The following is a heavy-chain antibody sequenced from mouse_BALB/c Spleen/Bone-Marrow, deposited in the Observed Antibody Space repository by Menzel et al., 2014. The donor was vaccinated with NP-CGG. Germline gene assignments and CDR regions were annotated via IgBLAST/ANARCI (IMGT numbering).Heavy chain of an antibody. J-gene: IGHJ2*01. V-gene: IGHV4-1*02. CDR2: INSDSSTI. CDR1: GFDFSRYW. D-gene: IGHD2-3*01. CDR3: ARLGYYGYFDY. Sequence: EVMLVESGGCLVQPGGSLKLSCAASGFDFSRYWLSWVRQAPGKGLEWIGEINSDSSTINYTPSLKDKFIISRDNAKNTLYLQMSKVRSEDTALYYCARLGYYGYFDYWDQGTTLAVSS.